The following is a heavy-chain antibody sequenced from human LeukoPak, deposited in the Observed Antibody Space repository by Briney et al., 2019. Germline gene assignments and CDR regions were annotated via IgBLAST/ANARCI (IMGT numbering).Heavy chain of an antibody. J-gene: IGHJ4*02. CDR2: IYYSGST. CDR3: ARTRYYYNSRSYGAPYYFDY. Sequence: SETLSHTCAVSGGSISSNSYYWGWIRQPPGKGLEWIGSIYYSGSTCYNPSLKSRVTISVDTSKNQFSLKLSSVTAADTAVYYCARTRYYYNSRSYGAPYYFDYWGQGTLVTVSS. CDR1: GGSISSNSYY. D-gene: IGHD3-10*01. V-gene: IGHV4-39*01.